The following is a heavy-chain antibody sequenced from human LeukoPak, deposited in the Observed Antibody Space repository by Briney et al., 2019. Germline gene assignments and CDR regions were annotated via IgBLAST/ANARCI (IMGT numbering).Heavy chain of an antibody. CDR3: AEGYCTGASCYVLDS. CDR2: INPSVSST. V-gene: IGHV1-46*01. Sequence: RPGASVKVSCKASGYDFTTNYIHWVRQAPGQGLEWMGTINPSVSSTTYGQRFRGRVTMTRDTSTATVYMDLGSLTSEDTAIYYCAEGYCTGASCYVLDSWGQGTLVTVSS. J-gene: IGHJ4*02. CDR1: GYDFTTNY. D-gene: IGHD2-15*01.